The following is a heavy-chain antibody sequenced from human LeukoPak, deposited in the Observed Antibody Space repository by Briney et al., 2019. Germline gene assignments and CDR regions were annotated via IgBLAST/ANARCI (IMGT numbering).Heavy chain of an antibody. V-gene: IGHV4-34*01. CDR2: INHSGST. Sequence: SETLSLTCAVYGGSFSGYYWSWIRQPPGKGLEWIGEINHSGSTNYNPSLKSRVTISVDTSKNQFSLKLSSVTAADTAVYYCAIVRSSSWYQEDYWGQGTLVTVSS. CDR3: AIVRSSSWYQEDY. J-gene: IGHJ4*02. D-gene: IGHD6-13*01. CDR1: GGSFSGYY.